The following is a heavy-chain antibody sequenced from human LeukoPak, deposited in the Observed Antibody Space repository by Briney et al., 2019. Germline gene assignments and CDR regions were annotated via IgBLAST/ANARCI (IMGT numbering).Heavy chain of an antibody. Sequence: SVKVSCKASGGTFSSYAISWVRQAPGQGLEWMGGIIPIFGTANYAQKFQGRVTITADKSTSTAYMELSSLRSEDTAVYYCARGGNIAAAEDYYYYYMDVWGKGTTVTVSS. J-gene: IGHJ6*03. V-gene: IGHV1-69*06. CDR3: ARGGNIAAAEDYYYYYMDV. CDR2: IIPIFGTA. CDR1: GGTFSSYA. D-gene: IGHD6-13*01.